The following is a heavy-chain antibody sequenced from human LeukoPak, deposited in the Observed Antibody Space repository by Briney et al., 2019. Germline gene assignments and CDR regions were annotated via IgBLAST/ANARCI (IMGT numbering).Heavy chain of an antibody. CDR2: ISSSSTI. CDR1: GFTFSSYS. V-gene: IGHV3-48*01. Sequence: GGSLRLSCAASGFTFSSYSMNWVRQAPGKGLEWVSYISSSSTIYYADSVKGRFTISRDNAKNTLYLQMNSLRAEDTAVYYCARGSTYYDSSGQVPFDYWGQGTLVTVSS. J-gene: IGHJ4*02. CDR3: ARGSTYYDSSGQVPFDY. D-gene: IGHD3-22*01.